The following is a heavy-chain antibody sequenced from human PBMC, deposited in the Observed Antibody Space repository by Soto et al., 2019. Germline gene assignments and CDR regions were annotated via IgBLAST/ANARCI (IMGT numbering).Heavy chain of an antibody. J-gene: IGHJ6*02. CDR2: IYRGGNT. V-gene: IGHV3-53*01. Sequence: EVQLVESGGGLIQPGGSLRLSCAASGLTVSTQYMSWVRQAPGKGLEWVSVIYRGGNTYYADSVKGRFTISRDNSKNTLYLQVNSLRAEDTAVYYCACHPASVYDLGATTSYYGMDVWGQGTTVTVSS. CDR3: ACHPASVYDLGATTSYYGMDV. CDR1: GLTVSTQY. D-gene: IGHD5-12*01.